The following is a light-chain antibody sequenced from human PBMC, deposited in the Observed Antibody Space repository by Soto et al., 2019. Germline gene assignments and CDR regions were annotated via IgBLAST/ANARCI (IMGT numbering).Light chain of an antibody. CDR1: GSSIGTNT. V-gene: IGLV1-44*01. CDR3: AAWDGSLNNVL. CDR2: GNN. J-gene: IGLJ2*01. Sequence: QSVLTQPPSASGTPGQRVTFSCSGSGSSIGTNTVNWYRQLPGTAPKLLSYGNNQRPSGVPDRFTGSKSGTSASLAISGLQSEDEADYYCAAWDGSLNNVLFGGGTKLTVL.